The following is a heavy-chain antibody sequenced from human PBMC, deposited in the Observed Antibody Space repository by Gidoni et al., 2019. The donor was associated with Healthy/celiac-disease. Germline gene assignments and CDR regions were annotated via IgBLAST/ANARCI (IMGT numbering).Heavy chain of an antibody. J-gene: IGHJ4*02. CDR3: VSSVVGDYFDY. V-gene: IGHV3-9*01. CDR2: ISWNSGSI. D-gene: IGHD2-2*01. Sequence: EVQLVESGGGLVQPGRSLSLSCAASGFTFDDYAMHWVRQAPGKGLGWVSGISWNSGSIGYADSVKGRFTISRDNAKNSLYLQMNSLRAEDTALYYCVSSVVGDYFDYWGQGTLVTVSS. CDR1: GFTFDDYA.